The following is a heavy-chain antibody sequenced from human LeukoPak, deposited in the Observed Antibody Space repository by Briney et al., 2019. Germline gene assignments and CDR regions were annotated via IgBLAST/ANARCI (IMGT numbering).Heavy chain of an antibody. V-gene: IGHV3-33*08. CDR1: GFTFSSYW. CDR2: IWYDGSNK. J-gene: IGHJ4*02. CDR3: ARDFQWTGPLDY. Sequence: PGGSLRLSCAASGFTFSSYWMSWVRQAPGKGLEWVAVIWYDGSNKYYADSVKGRFTISRDNSKNTLYLQMNSLRAEDTAVYYCARDFQWTGPLDYWGQGTLVTVSS. D-gene: IGHD2-8*01.